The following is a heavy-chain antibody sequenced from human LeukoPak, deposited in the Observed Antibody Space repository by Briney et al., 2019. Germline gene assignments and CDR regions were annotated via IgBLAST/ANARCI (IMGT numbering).Heavy chain of an antibody. Sequence: PGGSLRLSCAASGFTFSNAWMSWVRQAPGKGLEWVGRIKSKTDGGTTDYAAPVKGRFTISRDDSKNTLYLQMNSLKTEDTAVYYCTTVTITMVRGVIKAQGWGQGTLVTVSS. CDR3: TTVTITMVRGVIKAQG. D-gene: IGHD3-10*01. CDR2: IKSKTDGGTT. CDR1: GFTFSNAW. J-gene: IGHJ4*02. V-gene: IGHV3-15*01.